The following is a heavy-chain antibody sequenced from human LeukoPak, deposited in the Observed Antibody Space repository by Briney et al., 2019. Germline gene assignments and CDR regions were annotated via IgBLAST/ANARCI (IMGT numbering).Heavy chain of an antibody. D-gene: IGHD2-2*01. J-gene: IGHJ4*02. V-gene: IGHV3-11*01. CDR3: ARDLYLQGTFDY. Sequence: PGGSLRLSCAASGFTFSDYYMRWIRQAPGKGLEWVSYISSSGSTIYYTDSVKGRFTISRDNAKNSLYLQMDSLRAEDAAVYYCARDLYLQGTFDYWGQGTLVTVSS. CDR1: GFTFSDYY. CDR2: ISSSGSTI.